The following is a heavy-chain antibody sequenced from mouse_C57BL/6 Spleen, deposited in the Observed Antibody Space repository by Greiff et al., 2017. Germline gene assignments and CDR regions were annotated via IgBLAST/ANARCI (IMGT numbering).Heavy chain of an antibody. Sequence: QVQLKQSGAELVRPGASVKLSCKSSGYTFTDYYINWVKQMPGQGLSWIARIYPGSGNPYYNEKLQGQATLTAEKSSSTAYMQLSSMTSEDSAVLFCARWYYGSSYFDYWGQGTTLTVSS. D-gene: IGHD1-1*01. CDR2: IYPGSGNP. CDR1: GYTFTDYY. CDR3: ARWYYGSSYFDY. V-gene: IGHV1-76*01. J-gene: IGHJ2*01.